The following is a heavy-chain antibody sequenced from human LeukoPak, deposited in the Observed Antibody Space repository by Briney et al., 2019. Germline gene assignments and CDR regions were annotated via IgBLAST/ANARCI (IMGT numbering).Heavy chain of an antibody. V-gene: IGHV5-51*01. Sequence: GESLKISCKGSGYSFTSYWIGCVRPRPGNGLEWMGISYPGDSDTRYSPSFQGQVTISADKSISTAYLQWSSLKASDTAMYYCARRGSRGYSYGLDYWGQGTLVTVSS. CDR3: ARRGSRGYSYGLDY. CDR1: GYSFTSYW. D-gene: IGHD5-18*01. CDR2: SYPGDSDT. J-gene: IGHJ4*02.